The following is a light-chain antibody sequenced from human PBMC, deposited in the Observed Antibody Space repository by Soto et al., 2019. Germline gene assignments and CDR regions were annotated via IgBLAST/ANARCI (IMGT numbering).Light chain of an antibody. V-gene: IGKV1-17*01. CDR2: AAS. CDR3: LQYNQYPFT. CDR1: HDIRYD. Sequence: DIQMTQSPSSLSASVGDTVTLTCRASHDIRYDIGWFQQKPGEAPQRLIYAASSVQSGVPSRFSGRGSGTEFTLTIRTLQAEHSATYHCLQYNQYPFTFGPGTKVEI. J-gene: IGKJ2*01.